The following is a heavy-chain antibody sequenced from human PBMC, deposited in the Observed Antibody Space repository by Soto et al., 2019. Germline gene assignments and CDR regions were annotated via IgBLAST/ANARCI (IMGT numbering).Heavy chain of an antibody. CDR3: AREHLHLESISTVTTRGVEGWVNWFDP. Sequence: SETLSLTCTVSGGSISSYYWSWIRQPPGKGLEWIGYIYYSGSTNYNPSLKSRVTISVDTSKNQFSLKLSSVTAADTAVYYCAREHLHLESISTVTTRGVEGWVNWFDPWGQGTLVTVSS. V-gene: IGHV4-59*01. CDR2: IYYSGST. CDR1: GGSISSYY. J-gene: IGHJ5*02. D-gene: IGHD4-4*01.